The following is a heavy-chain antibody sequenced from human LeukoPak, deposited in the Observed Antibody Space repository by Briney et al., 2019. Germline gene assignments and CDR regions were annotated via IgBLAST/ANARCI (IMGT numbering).Heavy chain of an antibody. J-gene: IGHJ6*02. D-gene: IGHD5-12*01. V-gene: IGHV3-23*01. CDR3: ARDRVGSGYIGMDV. CDR1: GFTFNNYA. Sequence: GGSLRLSCAASGFTFNNYAMNWVRQAPGKGLEWVSVISGSGGTTYYADSVKGRFTISRDNSKNTLYLQMNSLRAEDTAVYYCARDRVGSGYIGMDVWGQGTTVTVSS. CDR2: ISGSGGTT.